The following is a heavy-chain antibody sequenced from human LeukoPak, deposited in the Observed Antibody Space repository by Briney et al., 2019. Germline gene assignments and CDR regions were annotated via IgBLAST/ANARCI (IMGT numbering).Heavy chain of an antibody. J-gene: IGHJ6*03. V-gene: IGHV3-23*01. Sequence: GGSLRLSCAASGFTFSSYAMSWVRQAPGKGLEWVSAISGSGGSTYYADSVKGRFTISRDNSKSTLYLQMNSLRAEDTAVYYCAKELWDGTMIVVYYMDVWGKGTTVTVSS. CDR2: ISGSGGST. CDR3: AKELWDGTMIVVYYMDV. CDR1: GFTFSSYA. D-gene: IGHD3-22*01.